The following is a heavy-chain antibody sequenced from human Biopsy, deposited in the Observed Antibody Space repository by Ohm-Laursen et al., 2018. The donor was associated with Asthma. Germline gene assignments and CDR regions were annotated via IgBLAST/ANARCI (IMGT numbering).Heavy chain of an antibody. CDR1: CYTFNSAG. D-gene: IGHD3-10*01. CDR2: ISVYNGNT. J-gene: IGHJ6*02. CDR3: ARAVDYSHYYGIDV. V-gene: IGHV1-18*04. Sequence: SSIEVFCKTSCYTFNSAGIHWVRQAPGQGLEWMGRISVYNGNTKVAQKLQDRVTMITDTSTSTAYMELRSLRSDDTAVYFCARAVDYSHYYGIDVWGQGTTVTVS.